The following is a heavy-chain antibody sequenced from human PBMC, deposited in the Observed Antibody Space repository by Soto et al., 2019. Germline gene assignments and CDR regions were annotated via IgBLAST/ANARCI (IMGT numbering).Heavy chain of an antibody. Sequence: QVQLVQSGAEVKKPGSSVKVSCKASGGTFSSYAISWVRQAPGQGLEWMGGSIPIFGTANYAQKFQGRVTITADESTSTAYMELSSLRSEDTAVYYCARDGGYCSSTSCHYYYYGMDVWGQGTTVTVSS. D-gene: IGHD2-2*01. CDR2: SIPIFGTA. CDR1: GGTFSSYA. CDR3: ARDGGYCSSTSCHYYYYGMDV. J-gene: IGHJ6*02. V-gene: IGHV1-69*01.